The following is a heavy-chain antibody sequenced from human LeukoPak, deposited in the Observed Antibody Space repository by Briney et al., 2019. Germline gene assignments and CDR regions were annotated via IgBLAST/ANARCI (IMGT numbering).Heavy chain of an antibody. Sequence: AASVKVPCKASGYTFTGYYMHWVRQAPGQGLEWMGWINPSSGGTNYAQKFQGRVTMTRDTSISTAYMELSRLRSDDTAVYYCARDLGYSSSEYYFDYWGQGTLVTVSS. CDR2: INPSSGGT. CDR1: GYTFTGYY. V-gene: IGHV1-2*02. J-gene: IGHJ4*02. CDR3: ARDLGYSSSEYYFDY. D-gene: IGHD6-6*01.